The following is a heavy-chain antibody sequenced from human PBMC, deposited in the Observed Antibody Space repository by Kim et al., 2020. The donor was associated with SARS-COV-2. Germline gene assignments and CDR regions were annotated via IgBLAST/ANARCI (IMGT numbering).Heavy chain of an antibody. CDR1: GYTFTSYA. Sequence: ASVKVSCKASGYTFTSYAMHWVRQAPGQRLEWMGWINAGNGNTKYSQKFQGRVTITRDTSASTAYMELSSLRSEDTAVYYCARENYYDFWSGPALSYYYYYMDVWGKGTTVTVSS. CDR2: INAGNGNT. J-gene: IGHJ6*03. D-gene: IGHD3-3*01. V-gene: IGHV1-3*01. CDR3: ARENYYDFWSGPALSYYYYYMDV.